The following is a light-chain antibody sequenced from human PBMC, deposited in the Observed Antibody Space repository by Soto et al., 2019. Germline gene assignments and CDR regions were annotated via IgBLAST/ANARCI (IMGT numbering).Light chain of an antibody. V-gene: IGKV3D-15*01. CDR3: QQFGDWPS. J-gene: IGKJ1*01. Sequence: EIRMTQSPATLSVSPGDNATLSCRASQSVSSHVVWYQQKPGQASRLLISDSSTRAPGIPARFSGSGSGTEFTLTISSLQSDDFAVYYCQQFGDWPSFGLGTKVEI. CDR2: DSS. CDR1: QSVSSH.